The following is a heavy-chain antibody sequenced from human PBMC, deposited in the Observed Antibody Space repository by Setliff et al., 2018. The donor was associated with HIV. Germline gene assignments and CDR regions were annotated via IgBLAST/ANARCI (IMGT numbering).Heavy chain of an antibody. V-gene: IGHV3-30*02. CDR3: ASRWGSRLTLPLDV. D-gene: IGHD3-16*01. CDR2: IRYTGSNK. CDR1: GFTFSSYG. Sequence: GESLKISCAASGFTFSSYGIHWVRQAPGKGLEWVAFIRYTGSNKYYADSVKGRFTISRDNSKNTLYLQMNSLRAEDTAVYYCASRWGSRLTLPLDVWGQGTLVTVSS. J-gene: IGHJ6*02.